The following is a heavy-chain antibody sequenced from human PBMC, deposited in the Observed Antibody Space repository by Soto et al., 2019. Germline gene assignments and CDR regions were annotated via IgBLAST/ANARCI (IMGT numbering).Heavy chain of an antibody. CDR2: ISSNSAYI. J-gene: IGHJ5*02. V-gene: IGHV3-21*01. CDR3: TRDASRDSSARGWFDP. D-gene: IGHD6-13*01. CDR1: GFTFRSFT. Sequence: GGSLRLSCAASGFTFRSFTMNWVRQAPGKGLEWVSTISSNSAYIYYTDALRGRFTISRDNAKTSLHLQMNSLRAEDTAVYYCTRDASRDSSARGWFDPWGPGTLVTVSS.